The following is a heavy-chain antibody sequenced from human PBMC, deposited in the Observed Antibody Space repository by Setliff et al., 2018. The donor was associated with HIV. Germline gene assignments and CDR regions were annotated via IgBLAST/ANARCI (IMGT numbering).Heavy chain of an antibody. CDR1: GGTFSSYA. V-gene: IGHV1-69*13. CDR2: IIPIFGTA. Sequence: SVKVSCKASGGTFSSYAISWVRQAPGQGLEWMGGIIPIFGTANYAQKFQGRVTINADESTSTAYMELRSLRSEDTAVYYCARDDYYYDSSDWGDYYYYYMDVWGKGTTVTVSS. D-gene: IGHD3-22*01. CDR3: ARDDYYYDSSDWGDYYYYYMDV. J-gene: IGHJ6*03.